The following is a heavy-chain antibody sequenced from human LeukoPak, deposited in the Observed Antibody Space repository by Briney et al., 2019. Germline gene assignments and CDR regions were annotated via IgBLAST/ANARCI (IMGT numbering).Heavy chain of an antibody. J-gene: IGHJ3*02. CDR2: IYYSGSP. CDR1: GGSITSGGYY. V-gene: IGHV4-31*03. Sequence: SQTLSLTCTRSGGSITSGGYYWSWIRQHPGKGLEWIGNIYYSGSPFYNPSLKCRVTTSVDTSKNQFSLKLSSVTAADTAVYYCARSSHIPIFGVAWEWRASDIWGQGTLVTVSS. D-gene: IGHD3-3*01. CDR3: ARSSHIPIFGVAWEWRASDI.